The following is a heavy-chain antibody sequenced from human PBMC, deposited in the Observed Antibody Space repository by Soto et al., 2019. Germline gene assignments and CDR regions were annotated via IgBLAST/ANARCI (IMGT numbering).Heavy chain of an antibody. Sequence: QLQLVQSGAEVERPGASVRVSCKAYGYPFSKYGISWIRQAPGQGLEWMGWIKPDNGDTNYAQKFQGRVTMTTDTSSNTVYMELRSLRSDDTAVYYCATSYDSGFDPWGQGTLVSVSS. V-gene: IGHV1-18*04. J-gene: IGHJ5*02. CDR2: IKPDNGDT. CDR3: ATSYDSGFDP. CDR1: GYPFSKYG. D-gene: IGHD5-12*01.